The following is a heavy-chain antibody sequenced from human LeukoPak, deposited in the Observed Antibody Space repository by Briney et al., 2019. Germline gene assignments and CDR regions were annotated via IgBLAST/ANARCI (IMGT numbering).Heavy chain of an antibody. J-gene: IGHJ6*02. V-gene: IGHV3-30-3*01. Sequence: PGGSLRLSCAASGFTFSSYAMHWVRQAPGKGLEWVAVISYDGSNKYYADSVKGRFTISRDNSKNTLYLQMNSPRAEDTAVYYCARDAGRVYYDSNGLLSSDVWGQGTTVTVSS. CDR3: ARDAGRVYYDSNGLLSSDV. D-gene: IGHD3-22*01. CDR1: GFTFSSYA. CDR2: ISYDGSNK.